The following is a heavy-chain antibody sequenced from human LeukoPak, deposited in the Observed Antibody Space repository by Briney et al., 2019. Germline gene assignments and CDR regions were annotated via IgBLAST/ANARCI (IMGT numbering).Heavy chain of an antibody. V-gene: IGHV3-48*04. CDR3: ARGDSSGYYLFDY. D-gene: IGHD3-22*01. CDR1: GFTFSSYS. Sequence: GGSLRLSCAASGFTFSSYSMNWVRQAPGKGLEWVSYISSSSSSTIYYADSVKGRFTISRDNAKNSLYLQMNSLRAEDTAVYYCARGDSSGYYLFDYWGQGTLVTVSS. CDR2: ISSSSSSTI. J-gene: IGHJ4*02.